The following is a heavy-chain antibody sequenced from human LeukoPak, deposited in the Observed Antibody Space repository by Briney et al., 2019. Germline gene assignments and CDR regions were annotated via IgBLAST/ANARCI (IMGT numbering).Heavy chain of an antibody. J-gene: IGHJ5*02. Sequence: PGGSLRLSCAASGFTFSDYYMSWIRQAPGKGLEWVSYISSSGSTIYYADSVKGRFTISRDNAKNSLYLRMNSLRAEDTAVYYCARGLRFLEWLSPFDPWGQGTLVTVSS. V-gene: IGHV3-11*04. CDR2: ISSSGSTI. D-gene: IGHD3-3*01. CDR3: ARGLRFLEWLSPFDP. CDR1: GFTFSDYY.